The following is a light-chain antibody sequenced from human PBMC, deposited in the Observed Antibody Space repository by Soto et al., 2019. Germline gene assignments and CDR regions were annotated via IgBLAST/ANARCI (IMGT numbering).Light chain of an antibody. J-gene: IGKJ3*01. CDR2: GAS. CDR1: QSVSSSY. Sequence: EIVLTQSPGTLSLSPGERATLSCRASQSVSSSYLAWYQQKPGQGPRLLIYGASSRATGIPDRFSGSGSGTDFTLTISRLEPEDFAVYYCQQYGSSPGAFGPGTKVDIK. CDR3: QQYGSSPGA. V-gene: IGKV3-20*01.